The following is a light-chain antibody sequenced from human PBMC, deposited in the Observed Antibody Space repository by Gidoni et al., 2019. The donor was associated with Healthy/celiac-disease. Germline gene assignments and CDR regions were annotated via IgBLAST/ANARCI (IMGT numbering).Light chain of an antibody. Sequence: QSVLTQPPSSSGTPGQRVTISCSGISSNIGSNTVNWYQQLQGTAPKLLIYSNNPRPSGVPDRFSGSKSGTSAALAISGLQSEDEADYYCAAWDDSLNGSWVFGGGTKLTVL. CDR1: SSNIGSNT. CDR2: SNN. V-gene: IGLV1-44*01. J-gene: IGLJ3*02. CDR3: AAWDDSLNGSWV.